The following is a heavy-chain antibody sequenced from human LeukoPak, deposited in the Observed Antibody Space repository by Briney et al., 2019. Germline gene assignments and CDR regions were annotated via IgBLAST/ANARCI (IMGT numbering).Heavy chain of an antibody. CDR3: ARDTDRQDAFDI. V-gene: IGHV4-59*01. Sequence: PSQTLSLTCAVSGGSISSYYWSWIRQPPGKGLEWIGYIYYSGSTNYNPSLKSRVTISVDTSKNQFSLKLSSVTAADTAVYYCARDTDRQDAFDIWGQGTMVTVSS. D-gene: IGHD2-8*02. CDR2: IYYSGST. J-gene: IGHJ3*02. CDR1: GGSISSYY.